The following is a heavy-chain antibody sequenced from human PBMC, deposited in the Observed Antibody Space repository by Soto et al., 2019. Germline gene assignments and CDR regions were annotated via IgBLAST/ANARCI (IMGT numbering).Heavy chain of an antibody. D-gene: IGHD4-17*01. CDR3: ATTVTRLIAFDV. J-gene: IGHJ3*01. CDR2: LYASDST. V-gene: IGHV3-53*01. Sequence: PGGSLRLSCAASGFTVSSHYMSWVRQTPGKGLEWVSILYASDSTFYADSVEGRFTISRDNSKNTVYLQLNSLGAEDTAVYYCATTVTRLIAFDVWGQGTMVTVSS. CDR1: GFTVSSHY.